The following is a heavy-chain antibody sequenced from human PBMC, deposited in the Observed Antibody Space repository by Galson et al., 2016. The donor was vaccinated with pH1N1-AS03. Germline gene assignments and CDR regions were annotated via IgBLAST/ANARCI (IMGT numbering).Heavy chain of an antibody. CDR3: ARRPTGTDY. D-gene: IGHD3-10*01. CDR2: IIIGRGLPP. V-gene: IGHV4-34*12. J-gene: IGHJ4*02. CDR1: RGSFGGAY. Sequence: SETLSLTCTVSRGSFGGAYWTWIRQPPGKGLEWIGEIIIGRGLPPTYTPSLKRRVTISIDTSRGELSLKLRSVTAADTGVYYCARRPTGTDYWGQGVQVTVSS.